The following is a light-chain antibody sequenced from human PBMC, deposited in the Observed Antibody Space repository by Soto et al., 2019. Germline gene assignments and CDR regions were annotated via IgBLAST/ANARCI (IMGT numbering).Light chain of an antibody. V-gene: IGKV3-15*01. Sequence: DIVLTQSPATLSVSLGERATLSCRASQSVNSKLAWYQQKPGQAPRLLIYGASTRATGIPARFSGSGSGTEFTLTISSLQSGDFAVYYCQQYNNWPPITFGQGTRLEIK. CDR1: QSVNSK. J-gene: IGKJ5*01. CDR3: QQYNNWPPIT. CDR2: GAS.